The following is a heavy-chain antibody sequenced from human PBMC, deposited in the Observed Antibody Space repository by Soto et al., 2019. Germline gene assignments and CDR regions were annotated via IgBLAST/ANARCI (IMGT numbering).Heavy chain of an antibody. CDR2: ISANNGDT. CDR1: GYTFTSHG. D-gene: IGHD3-10*01. J-gene: IGHJ6*03. Sequence: QVPLVQSGAEVKKPGASVKVSCKASGYTFTSHGISWVRQAPGQGLEWMGWISANNGDTNYAQKFQGRVTVTTDTSTSTGYMELRSLRPEDTAVYYCARMVRGSNIDYYYYMDVWGIATTVTVSS. V-gene: IGHV1-18*01. CDR3: ARMVRGSNIDYYYYMDV.